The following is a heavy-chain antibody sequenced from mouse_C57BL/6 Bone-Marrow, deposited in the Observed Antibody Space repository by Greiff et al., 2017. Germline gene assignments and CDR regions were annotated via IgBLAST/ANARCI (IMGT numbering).Heavy chain of an antibody. CDR3: ARKGLEHFTF. CDR1: GFTFSSYG. D-gene: IGHD2-12*01. V-gene: IGHV5-6*01. J-gene: IGHJ2*01. CDR2: ISSGGSYT. Sequence: EVQLVESGGDLVKPGGSLKLSCAASGFTFSSYGMSWVRQTPDKRLEWVATISSGGSYTYYPDSVKGRFTISRDNAKHTLYLQMSSLKSEDTAMYYCARKGLEHFTFWGQGTTLTVSS.